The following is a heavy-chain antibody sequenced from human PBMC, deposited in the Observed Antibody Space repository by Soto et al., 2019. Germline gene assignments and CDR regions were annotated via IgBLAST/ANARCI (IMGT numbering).Heavy chain of an antibody. CDR2: MNPNSGNT. V-gene: IGHV1-8*01. J-gene: IGHJ6*02. D-gene: IGHD2-2*01. CDR1: GYTFTSYD. CDR3: ARERAVLVPADISGYYYGMDV. Sequence: QVQLVQSGAEVKKPGASVKVSCKASGYTFTSYDINWVRQATGQGLEWMGWMNPNSGNTGYAQKFQGRVTMTRNTYISTAYMELSSLRSEDTADYYCARERAVLVPADISGYYYGMDVWGQGTTVTVSS.